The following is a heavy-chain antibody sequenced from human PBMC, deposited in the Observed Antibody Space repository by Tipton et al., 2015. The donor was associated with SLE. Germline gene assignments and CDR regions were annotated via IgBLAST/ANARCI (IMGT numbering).Heavy chain of an antibody. CDR1: GGSISSYY. V-gene: IGHV4-4*07. J-gene: IGHJ4*02. Sequence: TLSLTCTVSGGSISSYYWSWIRQPAGKGLEWIGRIYTSGSTNYNPSLKSRVTMSVDTSKNQFSLKLSSVTAADTAVYYCARAFEQLEPRHFDYWGQGTLVTVSS. CDR3: ARAFEQLEPRHFDY. D-gene: IGHD6-6*01. CDR2: IYTSGST.